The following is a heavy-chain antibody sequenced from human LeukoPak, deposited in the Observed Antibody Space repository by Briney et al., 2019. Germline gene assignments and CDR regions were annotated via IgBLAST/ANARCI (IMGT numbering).Heavy chain of an antibody. CDR3: ARDPESYSSSWYRRVVVNWYLDY. J-gene: IGHJ4*02. D-gene: IGHD6-13*01. V-gene: IGHV4-4*02. CDR1: GGSISSSNW. CDR2: IYHSGNT. Sequence: SETLSLTCAVSGGSISSSNWWSWVRQPPGKGLEWIGEIYHSGNTNYNPSLKSRVTISVDKSKNQFSLRLSIGTAADPAVYYCARDPESYSSSWYRRVVVNWYLDYWGQGTLVSVS.